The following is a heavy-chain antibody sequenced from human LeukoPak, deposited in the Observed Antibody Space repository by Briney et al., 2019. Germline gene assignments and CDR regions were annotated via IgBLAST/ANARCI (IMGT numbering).Heavy chain of an antibody. D-gene: IGHD3-10*01. CDR2: IYTSGST. J-gene: IGHJ4*02. CDR3: ARDPSLQFGEPYFDY. V-gene: IGHV4-4*07. CDR1: GGSISSYY. Sequence: SETLSLTRTVSGGSISSYYWNWIRQPAGKGLEWIGRIYTSGSTNYNPSLESRVTMSVDTSKNQFSLKLSSVTAADTAVYYCARDPSLQFGEPYFDYWGQGTLVTVSS.